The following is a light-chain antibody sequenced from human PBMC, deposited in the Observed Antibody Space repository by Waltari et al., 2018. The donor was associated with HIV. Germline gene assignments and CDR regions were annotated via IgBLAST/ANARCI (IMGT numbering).Light chain of an antibody. CDR2: EVS. J-gene: IGLJ1*01. CDR1: SSDVGSYNY. CDR3: SSYTSSSTQV. Sequence: QSALPQPASVSGSPGQSITISCTGTSSDVGSYNYFSWYQQHPGKAPKLMIYEVSNRPSGVSNRFSGSKSGNTASLIISGRQAEDEADYYCSSYTSSSTQVFGTGTKVTVL. V-gene: IGLV2-14*01.